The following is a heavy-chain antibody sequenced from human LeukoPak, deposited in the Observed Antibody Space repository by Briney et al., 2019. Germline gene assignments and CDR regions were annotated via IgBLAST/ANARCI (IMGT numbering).Heavy chain of an antibody. J-gene: IGHJ4*02. CDR1: GFTFSSYG. Sequence: PGGSLRLSCAASGFTFSSYGMHWVRQAPGKGLGWVAVISYDGSNKYYADSVKGRFTISRDNSKNTLYLQMNSLRAEDTAVYYCAKSGSYLRGYYFDYWGQGTLVTVSS. D-gene: IGHD1-26*01. CDR3: AKSGSYLRGYYFDY. V-gene: IGHV3-30*18. CDR2: ISYDGSNK.